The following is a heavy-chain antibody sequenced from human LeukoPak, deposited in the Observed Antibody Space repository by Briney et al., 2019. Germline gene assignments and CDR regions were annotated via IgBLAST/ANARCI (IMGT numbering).Heavy chain of an antibody. CDR3: ARGIVVVPAARYYFDY. J-gene: IGHJ4*02. V-gene: IGHV3-30*07. Sequence: GGSLRLSCAASGFTFSSYAMHWVRQAPGKGLEWVAVISYDGSNKYYADSVKGRFTISRDNSKNTLYLQMNSLRAEDTAVYYCARGIVVVPAARYYFDYWGQGTLVTVSS. CDR1: GFTFSSYA. CDR2: ISYDGSNK. D-gene: IGHD2-2*01.